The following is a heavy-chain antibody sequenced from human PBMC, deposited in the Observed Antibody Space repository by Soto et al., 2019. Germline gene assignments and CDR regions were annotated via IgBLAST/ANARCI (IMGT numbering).Heavy chain of an antibody. D-gene: IGHD3-9*01. CDR2: IIPIFGTA. CDR3: AGDPLFDILTGRGSYYYYGMDV. V-gene: IGHV1-69*13. J-gene: IGHJ6*02. CDR1: GGTFSSYA. Sequence: GASVKVSCKASGGTFSSYAISWVRQAPGQGLEWMGGIIPIFGTANYAQKFQGRVTITADESTSTAYMELSSLRSEDTAVYYCAGDPLFDILTGRGSYYYYGMDVWGQGTTVTVSS.